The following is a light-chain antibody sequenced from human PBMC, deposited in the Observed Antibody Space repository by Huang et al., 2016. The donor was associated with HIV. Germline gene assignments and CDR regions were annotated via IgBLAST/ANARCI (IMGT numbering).Light chain of an antibody. CDR1: QAIDNY. Sequence: EIVLTQSPVTLSLSPGERATLSCRASQAIDNYLAWYQQKPGQAPRLLIYGGSGRATGVPARCSGSGSGTDFTLTISSLEPEDFAVYYCQQRSTWPTFGQGTKVEIK. CDR2: GGS. CDR3: QQRSTWPT. V-gene: IGKV3-11*01. J-gene: IGKJ1*01.